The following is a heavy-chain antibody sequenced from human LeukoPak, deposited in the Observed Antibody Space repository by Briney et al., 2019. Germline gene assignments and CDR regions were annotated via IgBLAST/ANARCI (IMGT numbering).Heavy chain of an antibody. V-gene: IGHV4-61*02. J-gene: IGHJ4*02. D-gene: IGHD1-14*01. Sequence: PSQTLSLTCTVSGGSISSGSYYWSWIRQPAGKGLEWIGRIYTSGSTNYNPSLKSRVTISVDTTKNQFSLKLSSVTAADTVVYYWARNRDYWGQGTLVTVSS. CDR2: IYTSGST. CDR3: ARNRDY. CDR1: GGSISSGSYY.